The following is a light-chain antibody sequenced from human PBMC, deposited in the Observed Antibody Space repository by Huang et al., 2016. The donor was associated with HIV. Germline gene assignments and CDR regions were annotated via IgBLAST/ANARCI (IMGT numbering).Light chain of an antibody. Sequence: EIVLTQSPGTLSLSPGERATLSCRASQSVSSNYLAWYQQIPGQAPRLLIYGASSRATGIPDRFSGSGSGTDFTLTISRLEPEDFAVYYCQQYGRPYTFGQGAKLEIK. CDR3: QQYGRPYT. CDR2: GAS. V-gene: IGKV3-20*01. CDR1: QSVSSNY. J-gene: IGKJ2*01.